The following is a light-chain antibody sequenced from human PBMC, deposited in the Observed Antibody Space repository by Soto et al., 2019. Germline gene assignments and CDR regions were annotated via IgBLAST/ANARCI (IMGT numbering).Light chain of an antibody. J-gene: IGLJ2*01. CDR1: SGSIASNY. CDR2: EDN. V-gene: IGLV6-57*03. Sequence: NFMLTQPHSVSESPGKTVTISCTRSSGSIASNYVQWYQQRPGSAPTTVIYEDNQRPSGVPDRFSGSIDSSSNSASLTISGLKTEDEADYYCQSYDSSNRAVVFGGGTQLTVL. CDR3: QSYDSSNRAVV.